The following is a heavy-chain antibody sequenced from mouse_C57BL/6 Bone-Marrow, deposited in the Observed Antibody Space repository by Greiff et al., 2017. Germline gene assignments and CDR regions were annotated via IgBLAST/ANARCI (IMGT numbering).Heavy chain of an antibody. D-gene: IGHD2-1*01. Sequence: QVQLQQSGPELVKPGASVKISCKASGYTFTDYYINWVKQRPGQGLEWIGWIFPGSGSTYYNEKFKGKDTLTVDKSSSTAYLLRSSLTSEDSAVYFCASGDYGNYAFAYWGQGTLVTVSA. CDR1: GYTFTDYY. CDR3: ASGDYGNYAFAY. V-gene: IGHV1-75*01. J-gene: IGHJ3*01. CDR2: IFPGSGST.